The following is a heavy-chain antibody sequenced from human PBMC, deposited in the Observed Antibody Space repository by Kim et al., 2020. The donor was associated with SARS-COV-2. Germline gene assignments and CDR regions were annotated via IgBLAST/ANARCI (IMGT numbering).Heavy chain of an antibody. D-gene: IGHD3-3*01. CDR3: AQYDFWTGMDV. Sequence: GGSLRLSCAASGFTFSSYSMNWVRQAPGKGLEWVSSISSSSSYIYYADSVKGRFTISRDNAKNSLYLQMNSLRAEDTAVYYCAQYDFWTGMDVWGQGTTVTVSS. V-gene: IGHV3-21*01. CDR2: ISSSSSYI. J-gene: IGHJ6*02. CDR1: GFTFSSYS.